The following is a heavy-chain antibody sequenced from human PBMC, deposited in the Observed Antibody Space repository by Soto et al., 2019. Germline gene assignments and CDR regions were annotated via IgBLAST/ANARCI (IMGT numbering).Heavy chain of an antibody. J-gene: IGHJ4*02. CDR3: AREQQLGLSYDY. D-gene: IGHD6-13*01. V-gene: IGHV4-34*01. Sequence: SETLSLTCAVYGGSFSGYYWSWIRQPPGKGLEWIGEINHSGSTNYNPSLKSRVTISVDTSKNQFSLKLGSVTAADTAVYYCAREQQLGLSYDYWGQGTLVTVSS. CDR2: INHSGST. CDR1: GGSFSGYY.